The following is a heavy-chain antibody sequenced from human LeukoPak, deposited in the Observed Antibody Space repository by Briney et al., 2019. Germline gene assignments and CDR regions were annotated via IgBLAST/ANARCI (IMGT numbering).Heavy chain of an antibody. Sequence: GGSLRLSCAASGFTFSGYAMTWVRQGPGKGLGWVSIISGNGGSTYCADSVKGRFTISRDNSKNTLYLQMNSLRAEDTAIYYCAKDLQGSSWYSPDQWGQGTLVTVSS. CDR2: ISGNGGST. CDR1: GFTFSGYA. J-gene: IGHJ4*02. D-gene: IGHD6-13*01. V-gene: IGHV3-23*01. CDR3: AKDLQGSSWYSPDQ.